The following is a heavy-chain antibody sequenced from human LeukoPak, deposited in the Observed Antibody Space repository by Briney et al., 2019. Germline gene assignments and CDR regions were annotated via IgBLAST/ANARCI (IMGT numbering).Heavy chain of an antibody. V-gene: IGHV3-30-3*01. CDR3: AKETYCSGGSCYSSYYYYGMDV. CDR2: ISYDGSNK. D-gene: IGHD2-15*01. J-gene: IGHJ6*02. Sequence: GGSLRLSCAASGFTFSSYAMHWVRQAPGKGLEWVAVISYDGSNKYYADSVKGRFTISRDNSKNTLYLQMNSLRAEDTAVYYCAKETYCSGGSCYSSYYYYGMDVWGQGTTVTVSS. CDR1: GFTFSSYA.